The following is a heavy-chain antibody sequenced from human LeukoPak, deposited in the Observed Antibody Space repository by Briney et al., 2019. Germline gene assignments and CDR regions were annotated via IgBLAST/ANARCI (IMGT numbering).Heavy chain of an antibody. J-gene: IGHJ4*02. D-gene: IGHD1-26*01. CDR1: GGSISSYY. V-gene: IGHV4-59*12. CDR2: IYYSGST. Sequence: SETLSLTCTVSGGSISSYYWSWIRQPPGKDLEWIGSIYYSGSTYYNPSLKSRVTISVDTSKNQFSLKLSSVTAADTAVYYCARGPSLVGATGYWGQGTLVTVSS. CDR3: ARGPSLVGATGY.